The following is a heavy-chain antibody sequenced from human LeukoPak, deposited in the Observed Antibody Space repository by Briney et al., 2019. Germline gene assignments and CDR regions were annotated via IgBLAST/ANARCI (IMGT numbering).Heavy chain of an antibody. CDR1: GGTFSSYA. Sequence: GSSVKVSCKASGGTFSSYAISWVRQAPGQGLEWMGRIIPILGIANYAQKFQGRVTITADKSTSTAYMELSSLRSEDTAVYYCARAGLWSTLQHCYDSSGYSNWGQGTLVTVSS. CDR2: IIPILGIA. CDR3: ARAGLWSTLQHCYDSSGYSN. V-gene: IGHV1-69*04. D-gene: IGHD3-22*01. J-gene: IGHJ4*02.